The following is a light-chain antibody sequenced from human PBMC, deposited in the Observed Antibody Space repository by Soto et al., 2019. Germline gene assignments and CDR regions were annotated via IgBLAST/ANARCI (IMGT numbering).Light chain of an antibody. CDR2: WVK. CDR3: SAYTTSYFYV. CDR1: GRDIGAYDY. J-gene: IGLJ1*01. Sequence: QSALTQPASVSGSPGQSITISCTGSGRDIGAYDYVSWYQQHPGKAPKLIIYWVKNRPSGVSNRFSASKSAVTASLTISGLQTEDEAYYYCSAYTTSYFYVFGTGTKLTVL. V-gene: IGLV2-14*01.